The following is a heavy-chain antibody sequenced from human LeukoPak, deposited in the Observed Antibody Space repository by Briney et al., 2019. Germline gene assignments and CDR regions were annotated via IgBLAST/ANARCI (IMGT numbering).Heavy chain of an antibody. CDR1: GFTFSSYS. CDR2: ISSSSSYI. Sequence: PGGSLRLSCAASGFTFSSYSMNWVRQAPGKGLEWVSSISSSSSYIYYADSVKGRFTISRDNAKNSLYLQMNSPRAEDTAVYYCARDPSSSGYYYVEAFDYWGQGTLVTVSS. V-gene: IGHV3-21*01. CDR3: ARDPSSSGYYYVEAFDY. J-gene: IGHJ4*02. D-gene: IGHD3-22*01.